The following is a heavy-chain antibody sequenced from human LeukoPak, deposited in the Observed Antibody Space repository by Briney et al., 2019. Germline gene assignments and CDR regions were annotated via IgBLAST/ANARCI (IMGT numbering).Heavy chain of an antibody. Sequence: GGSLRLSCVASGFTFSNYAMSWVRQAPGKGLEWVSGIGNSGTSTYYADSVKGRLTISRDNSKDTLFLQMNSLRAEDTAVYFCAQTRFISPRYCFDYWGQGTLVTVSS. D-gene: IGHD2-15*01. CDR2: IGNSGTST. CDR3: AQTRFISPRYCFDY. CDR1: GFTFSNYA. V-gene: IGHV3-23*01. J-gene: IGHJ4*02.